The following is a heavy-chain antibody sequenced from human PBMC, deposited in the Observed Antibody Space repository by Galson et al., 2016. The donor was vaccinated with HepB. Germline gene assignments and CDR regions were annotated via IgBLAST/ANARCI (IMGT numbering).Heavy chain of an antibody. CDR3: ARGWRGGTLGEDGSAGLH. CDR1: GFTFSSYW. V-gene: IGHV3-74*01. D-gene: IGHD1-26*01. CDR2: IDSDGTST. Sequence: SLRLSCAASGFTFSSYWMYWVRQGPGKGLVWVSRIDSDGTSTSYADSVKGRFTIFRDNAKNTLYLQMNSLRAEDTAVFYCARGWRGGTLGEDGSAGLHWGQGTLVTVSS. J-gene: IGHJ4*02.